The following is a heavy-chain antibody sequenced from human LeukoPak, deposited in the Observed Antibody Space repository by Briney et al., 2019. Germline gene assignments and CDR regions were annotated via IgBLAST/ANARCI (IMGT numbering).Heavy chain of an antibody. J-gene: IGHJ5*02. V-gene: IGHV1-24*01. CDR3: AAVSGHYTLLDA. D-gene: IGHD1-26*01. Sequence: PGASVKVSCKISGYTLDDISMHWVRQPPGKGLEWMGGVDPDDGQRVYAQKFQGRVSMTEDSSTNTAYMELSRLRSEDTAVYYCAAVSGHYTLLDAWGQGALVTVST. CDR1: GYTLDDIS. CDR2: VDPDDGQR.